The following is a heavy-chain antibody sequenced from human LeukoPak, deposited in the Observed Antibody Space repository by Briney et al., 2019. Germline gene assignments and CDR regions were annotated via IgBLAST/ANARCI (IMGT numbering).Heavy chain of an antibody. Sequence: AASVTVSCTASGGTFSSYAISWVRQAPGQGLEWMGRIIPILGIANYAQKFQGRVTITADKSTSTAYMELSSLRSEDTAVYYCARDGEQLVLVYWGQGTLVTVSS. CDR1: GGTFSSYA. V-gene: IGHV1-69*04. J-gene: IGHJ4*02. D-gene: IGHD6-6*01. CDR2: IIPILGIA. CDR3: ARDGEQLVLVY.